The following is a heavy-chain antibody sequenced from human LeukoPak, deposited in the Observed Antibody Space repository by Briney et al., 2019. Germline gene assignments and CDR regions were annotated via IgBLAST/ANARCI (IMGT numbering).Heavy chain of an antibody. V-gene: IGHV4-59*08. CDR1: GVSISSYY. CDR2: IFYSGNT. J-gene: IGHJ4*02. D-gene: IGHD1-26*01. CDR3: ARLAAISGSDYPDD. Sequence: SETLSLTCTVSGVSISSYYWSWIRQPPGKGLEWIGYIFYSGNTIYNPSLRSRVTISADASKNHFSLRLRSVTAADTAVYYCARLAAISGSDYPDDWGQGTLVSVSS.